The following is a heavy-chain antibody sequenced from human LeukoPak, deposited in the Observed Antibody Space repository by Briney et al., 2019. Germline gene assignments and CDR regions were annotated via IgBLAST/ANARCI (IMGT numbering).Heavy chain of an antibody. Sequence: SETLSLTCTVSGGSVSSGSYYWSWIRQPPGTGLEWIGYIYYSGSTYYNPSLKSRVTISVDTSKNQFSLKLSSVTAADTAVYYCARADGDGVIDYWGQGTLVTVSS. CDR2: IYYSGST. D-gene: IGHD2-8*01. V-gene: IGHV4-30-4*08. CDR3: ARADGDGVIDY. J-gene: IGHJ4*02. CDR1: GGSVSSGSYY.